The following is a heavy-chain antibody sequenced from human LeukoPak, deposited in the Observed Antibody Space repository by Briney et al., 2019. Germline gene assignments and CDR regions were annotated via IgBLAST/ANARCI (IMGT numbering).Heavy chain of an antibody. V-gene: IGHV4-59*01. CDR2: IDNSGST. CDR1: GGSISGYY. Sequence: SETLSLTCTVSGGSISGYYWSWIRQPPGKGLEWIGYIDNSGSTNYNPSPKSRVTISVDTSKNQFSLKLSSVTAADTAVYYCARGVLTAIQKAFDIWGQGTMVTVSS. CDR3: ARGVLTAIQKAFDI. J-gene: IGHJ3*02. D-gene: IGHD2-21*02.